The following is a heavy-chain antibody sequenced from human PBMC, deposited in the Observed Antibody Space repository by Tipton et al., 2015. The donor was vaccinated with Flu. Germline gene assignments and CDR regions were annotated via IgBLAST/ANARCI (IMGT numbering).Heavy chain of an antibody. CDR2: IYYSGST. CDR1: GGSISSYY. V-gene: IGHV4-59*01. J-gene: IGHJ6*02. CDR3: ARSTPHYYDSSGYSLGMDV. D-gene: IGHD3-22*01. Sequence: TLSLTCTVSGGSISSYYWSWIRQPPGKGLEWIGYIYYSGSTNYNPSLKSRVTISVATSKNQFSLKLSSVTAADTAVYYCARSTPHYYDSSGYSLGMDVWGQGTTVTVSS.